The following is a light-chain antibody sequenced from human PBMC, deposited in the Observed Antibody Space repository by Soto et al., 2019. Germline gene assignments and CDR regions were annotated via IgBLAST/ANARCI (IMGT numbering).Light chain of an antibody. J-gene: IGLJ3*02. CDR1: SSNNGAGYD. CDR3: QSYDSSLSGWV. CDR2: GNS. Sequence: QSVLTQPPSVSGAPGQRVTISCTGSSSNNGAGYDVPWDQHLPGTAPKLLIYGNSNRPSGVPDRFSGSKSGTSASLAITGLQAEDEADYYCQSYDSSLSGWVFGGGTKLTVL. V-gene: IGLV1-40*01.